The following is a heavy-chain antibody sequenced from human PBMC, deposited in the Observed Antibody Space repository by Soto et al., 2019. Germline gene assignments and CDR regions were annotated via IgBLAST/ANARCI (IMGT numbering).Heavy chain of an antibody. Sequence: PGGSLRLSCAASGFTFSSYAMHWVRQAPGKGLEWVAVISYDGSNKYYADSVKGRFTISRDNSKNTLYLQMNSLRAEDTAVYYCARGSGGTMIVVVIFDYWGQGTLVTVSS. CDR3: ARGSGGTMIVVVIFDY. CDR1: GFTFSSYA. V-gene: IGHV3-30-3*01. D-gene: IGHD3-22*01. J-gene: IGHJ4*02. CDR2: ISYDGSNK.